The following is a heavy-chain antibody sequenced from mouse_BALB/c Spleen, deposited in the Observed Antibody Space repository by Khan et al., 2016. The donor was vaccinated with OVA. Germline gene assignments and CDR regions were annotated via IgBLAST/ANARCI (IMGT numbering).Heavy chain of an antibody. CDR1: GYTFTSYW. CDR2: IGPGSSNA. Sequence: DLVKPGASVKLSCKASGYTFTSYWINWIKQRPGQGLEWIGRIGPGSSNAYYNAMFKGKATLTVDTSSNTAYIQLSSLSSEDSAVDVCARENYYGRSCYAMDYGGQGTSVTVSA. J-gene: IGHJ4*01. CDR3: ARENYYGRSCYAMDY. V-gene: IGHV1S41*01. D-gene: IGHD1-1*01.